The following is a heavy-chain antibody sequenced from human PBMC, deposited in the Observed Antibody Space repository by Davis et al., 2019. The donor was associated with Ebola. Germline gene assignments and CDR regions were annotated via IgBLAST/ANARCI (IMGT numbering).Heavy chain of an antibody. CDR2: IDHRGIT. J-gene: IGHJ5*02. CDR1: GGSFSGYY. CDR3: ARCYYIGNWFDP. Sequence: MPSETLSLTCAVYGGSFSGYYWNWIRQPPGKGLEWIGEIDHRGITNYSPSLKSRVTISVDTSKNQFSLKLSSVTAADTAVYYCARCYYIGNWFDPWGQGTLVTVSS. D-gene: IGHD3-10*01. V-gene: IGHV4-34*01.